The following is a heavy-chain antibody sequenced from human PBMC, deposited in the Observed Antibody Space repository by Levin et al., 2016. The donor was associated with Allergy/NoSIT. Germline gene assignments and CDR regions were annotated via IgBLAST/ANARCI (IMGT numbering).Heavy chain of an antibody. Sequence: SVKVSCKASGGTFSSYAISWVRQAPGQGLEWMGGIIPILGIANYAQKFQGRVTITADESTSTAYMELSSLRSEDTAVYYCAVEVCSGGSCYFGYWGQGTLVTVSS. J-gene: IGHJ4*02. D-gene: IGHD2-15*01. CDR1: GGTFSSYA. V-gene: IGHV1-69*10. CDR2: IIPILGIA. CDR3: AVEVCSGGSCYFGY.